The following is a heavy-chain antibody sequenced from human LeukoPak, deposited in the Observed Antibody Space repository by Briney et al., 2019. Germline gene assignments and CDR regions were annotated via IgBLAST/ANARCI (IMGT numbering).Heavy chain of an antibody. Sequence: ASVKVSCKASGYTFTSYGISWVRQAPGQGLEWMGWINPNSGGTNYAQKFQGGVTMTRDTSISTAYMELSRLRSDDTAVYYCARDRYSGYDDFDYWGQGTLVTVSS. CDR3: ARDRYSGYDDFDY. J-gene: IGHJ4*02. CDR2: INPNSGGT. D-gene: IGHD5-12*01. V-gene: IGHV1-2*02. CDR1: GYTFTSYG.